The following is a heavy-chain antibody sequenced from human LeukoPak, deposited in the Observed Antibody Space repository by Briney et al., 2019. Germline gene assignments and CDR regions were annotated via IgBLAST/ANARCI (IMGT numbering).Heavy chain of an antibody. CDR3: AREEGVGALGILDY. CDR1: GYTFTGYY. V-gene: IGHV1-2*02. J-gene: IGHJ4*02. Sequence: ASVKVSCKASGYTFTGYYMHWVRQAPGQGLEWMGWINPNSGGTNYAQKFQGRVTMTTDTSTSTAYMELRSLRSDDTAVYYCAREEGVGALGILDYWGQGTLVTVSS. D-gene: IGHD1-26*01. CDR2: INPNSGGT.